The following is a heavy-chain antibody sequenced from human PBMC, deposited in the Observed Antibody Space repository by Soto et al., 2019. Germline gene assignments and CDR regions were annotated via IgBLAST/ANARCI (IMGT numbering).Heavy chain of an antibody. D-gene: IGHD3-3*01. Sequence: QVQLVQSGAEVKKPGASVKVSCKASGYTFTTFGISWVRQAPGQGLEWMGWISAYNGYTNYAQKLQGRVTMTTDTSTRTAYMELRSLRSHDTAVYYSARDPTIFGAVQNYVMDVWGQGTTITGSS. J-gene: IGHJ6*01. V-gene: IGHV1-18*01. CDR1: GYTFTTFG. CDR2: ISAYNGYT. CDR3: ARDPTIFGAVQNYVMDV.